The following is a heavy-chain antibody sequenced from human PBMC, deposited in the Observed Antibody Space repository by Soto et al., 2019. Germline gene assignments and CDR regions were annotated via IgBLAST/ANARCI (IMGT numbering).Heavy chain of an antibody. CDR1: GYTLTELS. CDR3: ARETALRFLEWSYYYGMDV. CDR2: FDPEDGET. D-gene: IGHD3-3*01. J-gene: IGHJ6*02. Sequence: ASVKVSCKVSGYTLTELSMHWVRQAPGKGLEWMGGFDPEDGETIYAQKFQGRVTMTEDTSTDTAYMELSSLRSEDTAVYYCARETALRFLEWSYYYGMDVWGQGTTVTVSS. V-gene: IGHV1-24*01.